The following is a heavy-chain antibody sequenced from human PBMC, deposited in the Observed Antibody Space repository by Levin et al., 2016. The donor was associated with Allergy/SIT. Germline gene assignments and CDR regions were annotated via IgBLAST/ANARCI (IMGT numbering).Heavy chain of an antibody. V-gene: IGHV1-2*02. Sequence: WVRQAPGQGLEWMGWINPNSGGTNYAQKFQGRVTMTRDTSISTAYMELSRLRSDDTAVYYCARVGQQLAQTPFDYWGQGTLVTVSS. CDR2: INPNSGGT. J-gene: IGHJ4*02. D-gene: IGHD6-13*01. CDR3: ARVGQQLAQTPFDY.